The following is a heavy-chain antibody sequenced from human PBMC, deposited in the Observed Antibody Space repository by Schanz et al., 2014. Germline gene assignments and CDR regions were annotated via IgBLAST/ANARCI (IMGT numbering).Heavy chain of an antibody. V-gene: IGHV3-66*01. D-gene: IGHD3-10*01. CDR2: IYISGAT. Sequence: EVYLVESGGDLVQPGKSLRLSCAASGFTFDDFGMHWVRQAPGKGLEWVALIYISGATFYADSVKGRFSISRDDSKNTVSLQMDNLRAEDTAVYFGSFYGGFDWGLGTSVTVSS. J-gene: IGHJ4*02. CDR3: SFYGGFD. CDR1: GFTFDDFG.